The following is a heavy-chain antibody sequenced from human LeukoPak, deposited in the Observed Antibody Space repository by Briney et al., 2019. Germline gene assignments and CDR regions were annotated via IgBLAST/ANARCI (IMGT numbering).Heavy chain of an antibody. CDR3: ASGGGIFDY. CDR1: GFAFSSYW. D-gene: IGHD3-16*01. CDR2: IKQDGSEK. V-gene: IGHV3-7*03. Sequence: PGGSLRLSCAASGFAFSSYWMSWVRQAPGKGLEWVANIKQDGSEKYYVDSVKGRFTISRDNAKNSLYPQMNSLRAEDTAVYYCASGGGIFDYWGQGTLVTVSS. J-gene: IGHJ4*02.